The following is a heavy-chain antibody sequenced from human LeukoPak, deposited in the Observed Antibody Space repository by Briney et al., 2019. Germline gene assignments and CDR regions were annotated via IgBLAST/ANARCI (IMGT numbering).Heavy chain of an antibody. V-gene: IGHV3-23*01. J-gene: IGHJ3*02. CDR3: ARDRVGAAAGTLDDAFDI. Sequence: GGSLRLSCAASGFTFSSYSMNWVRQAPGKGLEWVSCISYNGGSAHYADSVKGRFTISRDNSKNTLYLQMNSLRAEDTAVYYCARDRVGAAAGTLDDAFDIWGQGTMVTVSS. CDR1: GFTFSSYS. D-gene: IGHD6-13*01. CDR2: ISYNGGSA.